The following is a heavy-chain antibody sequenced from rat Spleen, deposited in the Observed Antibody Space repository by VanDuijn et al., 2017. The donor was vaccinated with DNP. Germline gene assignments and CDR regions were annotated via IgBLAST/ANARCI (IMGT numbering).Heavy chain of an antibody. J-gene: IGHJ1*01. V-gene: IGHV2-27*01. CDR3: ARSGAYNNWYFDF. CDR1: GFSLRCYH. CDR2: IQSGGST. Sequence: QVQLKESGPGLVQPSETLSLTCTVSGFSLRCYHVHWVRQPPGKGLEWMGRIQSGGSTDYNSALKSRLSTSRDTSKSQVFLKMNSVQTEDTAMYFCARSGAYNNWYFDFWGPGTMVTVSS. D-gene: IGHD1-10*01.